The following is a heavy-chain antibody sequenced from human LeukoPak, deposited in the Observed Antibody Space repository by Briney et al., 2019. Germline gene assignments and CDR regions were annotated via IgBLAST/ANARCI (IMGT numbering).Heavy chain of an antibody. J-gene: IGHJ4*02. V-gene: IGHV3-23*01. CDR3: ARARGYCYANEFHFDY. CDR1: GFTFSNYA. D-gene: IGHD5-18*01. CDR2: IRGSGDMT. Sequence: GSLRLSCATSGFTFSNYAMSWVRQAPGKGLEWVSAIRGSGDMTYYADSVKGRFTVARDNSKSTLYLQMNSLRAEDTAVYYCARARGYCYANEFHFDYWGQGTLVTVSS.